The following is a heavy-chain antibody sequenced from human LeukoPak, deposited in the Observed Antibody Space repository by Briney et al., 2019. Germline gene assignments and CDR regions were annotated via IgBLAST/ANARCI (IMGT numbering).Heavy chain of an antibody. CDR3: ARQDGASAGVIYMDV. J-gene: IGHJ6*03. D-gene: IGHD6-13*01. V-gene: IGHV4-38-2*01. Sequence: PSETLSLTCAVSGYSISSGYYWEWIRQPPGKGPEWIGSIYRSGTTYYNVSLKSRVTISVDTSKNQFSLKLSSVTAADAAVYYCARQDGASAGVIYMDVWGKGTTVTVSS. CDR2: IYRSGTT. CDR1: GYSISSGYY.